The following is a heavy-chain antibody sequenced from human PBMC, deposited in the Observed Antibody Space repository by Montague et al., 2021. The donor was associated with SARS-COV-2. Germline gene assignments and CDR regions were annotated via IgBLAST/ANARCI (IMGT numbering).Heavy chain of an antibody. CDR3: VRDHPYGGPRGAYDI. J-gene: IGHJ3*02. Sequence: SETLSLTCTVSGGSITGYYWSWLRRSPGKGLEWIAYIYDGGGVNXNPSLGSRVAISTDTSKNQLSLKVNSVTAADTAVYYCVRDHPYGGPRGAYDIWGQGTVVTVSS. CDR2: IYDGGGV. D-gene: IGHD4-23*01. V-gene: IGHV4-59*01. CDR1: GGSITGYY.